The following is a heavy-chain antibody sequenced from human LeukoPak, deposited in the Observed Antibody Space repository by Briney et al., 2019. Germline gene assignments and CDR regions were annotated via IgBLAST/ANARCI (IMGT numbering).Heavy chain of an antibody. CDR3: ARLLTQGLRNYYYYMDV. J-gene: IGHJ6*03. CDR1: GHNCMSQW. V-gene: IGHV5-51*01. Sequence: GESLKISCQGSGHNCMSQWIAWLRQMPGKGLEWMGIIYPDDSDTRVSPSFQGQVTLSADKSINTAYLQWSSLKASDSAMYFCARLLTQGLRNYYYYMDVWGEGTTVTVSS. CDR2: IYPDDSDT. D-gene: IGHD6-19*01.